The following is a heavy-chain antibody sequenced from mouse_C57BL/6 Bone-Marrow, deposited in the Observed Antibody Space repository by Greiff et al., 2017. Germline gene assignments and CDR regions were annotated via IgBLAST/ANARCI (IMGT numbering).Heavy chain of an antibody. V-gene: IGHV1-80*01. CDR2: IYPGDGDT. CDR3: ARPYYCGSSYWYFDV. CDR1: GYAFSSYW. Sequence: QVQLQHSGAELVKPGASVKISCKASGYAFSSYWMNWVKQRPGKGLEWIGQIYPGDGDTNYNGKFKGKATLTAAKSSSTAYMQLSSLTSEDSAVYFCARPYYCGSSYWYFDVWGTGTTVTVSS. D-gene: IGHD1-1*01. J-gene: IGHJ1*03.